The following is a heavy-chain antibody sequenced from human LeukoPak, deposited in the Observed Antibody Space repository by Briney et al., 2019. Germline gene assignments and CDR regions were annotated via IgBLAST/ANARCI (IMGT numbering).Heavy chain of an antibody. Sequence: PGGSLRLSCAASGFTVSSKYMNWVRQAPGKGLEWVAVISYDGSNKYYADSVKGRFTISRDNSKNTLYLQMNSLRAEDTAVYYCAKGRGKATLYYFDYWGQGTLVTVSS. J-gene: IGHJ4*02. CDR2: ISYDGSNK. CDR3: AKGRGKATLYYFDY. V-gene: IGHV3-30*18. CDR1: GFTVSSKY. D-gene: IGHD1-26*01.